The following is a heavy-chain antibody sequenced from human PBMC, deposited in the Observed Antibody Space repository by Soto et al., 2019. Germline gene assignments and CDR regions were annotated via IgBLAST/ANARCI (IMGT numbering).Heavy chain of an antibody. J-gene: IGHJ3*02. Sequence: GGSLRLSCAASGFTFSSYGMHWVRQAPGKGLEWVAVIWYDGSNKYYADSVKGRFTISRDNSKNTLYLQMNSLRAEDTAVYYCARDGHSEVGATRFQVLVAFDIWGQGTMVTVSS. V-gene: IGHV3-33*01. CDR1: GFTFSSYG. CDR3: ARDGHSEVGATRFQVLVAFDI. CDR2: IWYDGSNK. D-gene: IGHD1-26*01.